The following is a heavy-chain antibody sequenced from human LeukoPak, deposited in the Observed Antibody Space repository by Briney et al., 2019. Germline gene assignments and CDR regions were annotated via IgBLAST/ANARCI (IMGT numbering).Heavy chain of an antibody. J-gene: IGHJ4*02. CDR3: ARKSPPDY. Sequence: GGSLRLSCAASGFTFSSYWMSWVRQAPGKGLEWVANIREDGNEKYYADSVKGQFTISRDNAKNSLFLQMDSLRAEDTAVYYCARKSPPDYWGQGTLVTVSS. CDR1: GFTFSSYW. V-gene: IGHV3-7*01. CDR2: IREDGNEK.